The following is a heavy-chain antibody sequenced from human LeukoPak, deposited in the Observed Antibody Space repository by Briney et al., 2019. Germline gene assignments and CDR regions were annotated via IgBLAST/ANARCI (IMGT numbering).Heavy chain of an antibody. CDR3: ARGGIYYYYMDV. J-gene: IGHJ6*03. CDR1: GYSFSTYW. Sequence: GESLKISCKGSGYSFSTYWIARVRQMPGKGLEWMGIIYPGDSNTIYSPSFEGQVIMSVDKSISTAYLQWSSLKASDTAMYYCARGGIYYYYMDVWGKGTTVTVSS. CDR2: IYPGDSNT. V-gene: IGHV5-51*01.